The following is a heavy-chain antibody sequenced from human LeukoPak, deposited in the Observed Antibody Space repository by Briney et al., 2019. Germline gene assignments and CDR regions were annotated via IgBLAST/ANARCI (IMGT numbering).Heavy chain of an antibody. CDR1: GYTFTGYH. Sequence: ASVKVSCTASGYTFTGYHMHWVRQAPGQGLEWMGRVNPNSGDTNYAQKFQGRVAMTRDTSISTAFMEPTRLRSDDTAVYYCARDYCSSTSCLFDYWGQGTLVTVSS. D-gene: IGHD2-2*01. V-gene: IGHV1-2*06. J-gene: IGHJ4*02. CDR2: VNPNSGDT. CDR3: ARDYCSSTSCLFDY.